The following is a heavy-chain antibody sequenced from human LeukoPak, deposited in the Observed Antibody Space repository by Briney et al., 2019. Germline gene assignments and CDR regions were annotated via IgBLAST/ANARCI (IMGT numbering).Heavy chain of an antibody. CDR1: GGSISSYY. D-gene: IGHD4-23*01. J-gene: IGHJ4*02. CDR2: IYYSGST. Sequence: SETLSLTCTVSGGSISSYYWSWIRQPPGKGLEWIGYIYYSGSTNYNPSLKSRVTISVDTSKNQFSLKLSSVTAADTAVYYCARGLTTVVQGGFDYWGQGTLVTVSS. CDR3: ARGLTTVVQGGFDY. V-gene: IGHV4-59*01.